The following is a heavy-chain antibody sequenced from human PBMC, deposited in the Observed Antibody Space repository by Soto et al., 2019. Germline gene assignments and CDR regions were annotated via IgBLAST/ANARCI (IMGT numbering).Heavy chain of an antibody. D-gene: IGHD6-13*01. Sequence: ESGGGFVQPGGPLRLSCAASGFTFTNYALSWVRQAPGKGLEWVSTIGGGSGSTSYADSVKGRFSISRENSKNTLYLQMSSLRAEDTALYYCATRMYSTSWYYFVSWGQGTLVTVSS. V-gene: IGHV3-23*01. CDR1: GFTFTNYA. CDR3: ATRMYSTSWYYFVS. CDR2: IGGGSGST. J-gene: IGHJ4*02.